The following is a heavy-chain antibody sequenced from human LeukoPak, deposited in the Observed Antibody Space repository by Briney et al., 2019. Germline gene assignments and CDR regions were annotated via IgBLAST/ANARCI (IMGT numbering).Heavy chain of an antibody. J-gene: IGHJ6*04. CDR3: AKGALLWFGELSGDV. Sequence: GGSLRPSCAASGFTFSSYGMSWVRQAPGQGLEWVSAISGSGAGTYYADSVKGRFTISRDNSKNTLYLQMNSLRAEDTAVYYCAKGALLWFGELSGDVWGKGTTVTISS. D-gene: IGHD3-10*01. V-gene: IGHV3-23*01. CDR2: ISGSGAGT. CDR1: GFTFSSYG.